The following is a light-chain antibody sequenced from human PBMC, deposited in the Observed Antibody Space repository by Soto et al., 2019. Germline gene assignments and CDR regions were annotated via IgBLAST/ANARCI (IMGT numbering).Light chain of an antibody. CDR2: DVG. V-gene: IGLV2-14*01. CDR1: SSDVGGYNY. J-gene: IGLJ1*01. Sequence: QSALTQPASVSGSPGQSITISCTGTSSDVGGYNYVSWYQQHPGKAPKLMIYDVGNRPSGVSNRFSGSKSGNTASLTISGLQAEDEADYYCSSYTSSSTHYVFGTGTKLTVL. CDR3: SSYTSSSTHYV.